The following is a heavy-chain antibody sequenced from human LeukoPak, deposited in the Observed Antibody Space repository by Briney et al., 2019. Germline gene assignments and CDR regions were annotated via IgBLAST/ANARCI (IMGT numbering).Heavy chain of an antibody. J-gene: IGHJ4*02. CDR1: GGSISSSSYY. Sequence: SETLSLTCTVSGGSISSSSYYWGWIRQPPGKGLEWFGSIYYSGSTYYNPSLKSRVTISVDTSKNHFSLKLSSVTAADTAVYYCASGPVGATTGGFVFDYWGQGTLVTVSS. CDR2: IYYSGST. V-gene: IGHV4-39*07. CDR3: ASGPVGATTGGFVFDY. D-gene: IGHD1-26*01.